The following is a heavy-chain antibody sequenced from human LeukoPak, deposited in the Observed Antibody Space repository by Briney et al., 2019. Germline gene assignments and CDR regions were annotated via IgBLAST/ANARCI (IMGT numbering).Heavy chain of an antibody. V-gene: IGHV4-39*01. CDR2: IYYSGST. CDR1: GGSISSSSYY. D-gene: IGHD4-17*01. Sequence: PSETLSLTCTVSGGSISSSSYYWGWIRQPPGKGLEWIGSIYYSGSTYYNPSLKSRVTISVDTSKNQFSLKLSSVTAADTAVYYCASDYGDINWFDPWGQGTLVTVSS. CDR3: ASDYGDINWFDP. J-gene: IGHJ5*02.